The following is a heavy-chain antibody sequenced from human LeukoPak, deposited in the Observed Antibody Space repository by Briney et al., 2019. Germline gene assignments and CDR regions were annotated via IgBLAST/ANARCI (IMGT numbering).Heavy chain of an antibody. CDR1: GFTFSDYY. V-gene: IGHV3-21*01. Sequence: GGSLRLSCAASGFTFSDYYMTWVRQAPGKGLEWVSSISSSSSFIYYADSVKGRFTISRDNAKNSVYLQMNSLRAEDTAVYYCARDSPLSLDIWGQGTMVTVSS. J-gene: IGHJ3*02. CDR3: ARDSPLSLDI. CDR2: ISSSSSFI.